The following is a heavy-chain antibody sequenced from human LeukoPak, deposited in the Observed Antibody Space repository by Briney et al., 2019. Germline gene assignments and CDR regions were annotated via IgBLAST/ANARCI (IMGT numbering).Heavy chain of an antibody. D-gene: IGHD2-2*01. Sequence: PSETLSLTCAVSGYSISSGYYWSWIRQPPGKGLEWIGEINHSGSTNYNPSLKSRVTISVDTSKNQFSLKLSSVTAADTAVYYCARGGCSSTSCYLPFDHWGQGTLVTVSS. V-gene: IGHV4-34*01. CDR3: ARGGCSSTSCYLPFDH. CDR1: GYSISSGYY. CDR2: INHSGST. J-gene: IGHJ5*02.